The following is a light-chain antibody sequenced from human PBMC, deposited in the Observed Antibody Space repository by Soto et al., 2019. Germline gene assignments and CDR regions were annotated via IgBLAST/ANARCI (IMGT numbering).Light chain of an antibody. Sequence: EIVLTQSPGTLSLSPGERATLSCRASQSVSSSYLAWYQQKPGQAPRLLIYGASSRATGIPDRFSGSGSGTDFTFTISRLEPEDFAVYYCQQCGTSPRTFGQGTKVEIK. V-gene: IGKV3-20*01. CDR3: QQCGTSPRT. CDR1: QSVSSSY. J-gene: IGKJ1*01. CDR2: GAS.